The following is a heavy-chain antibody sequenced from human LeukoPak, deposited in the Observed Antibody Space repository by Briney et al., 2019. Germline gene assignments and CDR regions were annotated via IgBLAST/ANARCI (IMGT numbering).Heavy chain of an antibody. CDR3: ARRGSSGCFDY. Sequence: GGSLRLSCAASGFTFSTYTMHWVRQAPGKGLEWVAVISYDGSNKYYADSVKGRFTISRDSSKNTLYLQMNSLRAEDTAVYYCARRGSSGCFDYWGQGTLVTVSS. D-gene: IGHD6-19*01. V-gene: IGHV3-30-3*01. J-gene: IGHJ4*02. CDR2: ISYDGSNK. CDR1: GFTFSTYT.